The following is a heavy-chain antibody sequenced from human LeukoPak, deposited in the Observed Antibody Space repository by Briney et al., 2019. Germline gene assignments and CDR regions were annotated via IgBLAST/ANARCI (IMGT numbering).Heavy chain of an antibody. J-gene: IGHJ5*02. CDR1: GGSISSSNW. Sequence: SETLSLTCAVSGGSISSSNWWSWVRQPPGKGLEWIGEIYHSGSTNYNPSLKSRVTISVDKSKNQFSLKLSSVTAADTAVYYCGGWKRGYQFDPWGQGTLVTVSS. D-gene: IGHD5-18*01. CDR3: GGWKRGYQFDP. V-gene: IGHV4-4*02. CDR2: IYHSGST.